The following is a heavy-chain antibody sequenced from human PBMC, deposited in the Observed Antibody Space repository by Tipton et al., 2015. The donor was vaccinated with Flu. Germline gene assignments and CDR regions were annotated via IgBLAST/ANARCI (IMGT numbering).Heavy chain of an antibody. CDR3: AADHYFGSGSYY. V-gene: IGHV4-59*07. J-gene: IGHJ4*02. CDR2: IYYSGST. Sequence: TLSLTCTVSGGSFSSYYWSWIRQPPGKRPEWIGHIYYSGSTNYNPALQSRVTISVDTSKNQFSLRLSSVTTADTAVYFCAADHYFGSGSYYWGQGKMVTVFS. D-gene: IGHD3-10*01. CDR1: GGSFSSYY.